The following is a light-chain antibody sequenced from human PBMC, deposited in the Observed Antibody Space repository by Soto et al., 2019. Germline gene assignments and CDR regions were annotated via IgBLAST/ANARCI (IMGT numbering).Light chain of an antibody. CDR3: QHYNNYPWT. V-gene: IGKV1-5*03. J-gene: IGKJ1*01. Sequence: DIQMTQSPSTLSASVGDRVTVTCRASQSISSWLAWYQQKAGKAPKLLIYKATALESGVPSRFSGSGSGTEFTLTISSLEPEDFATYYCQHYNNYPWTVGQGTKVDSK. CDR1: QSISSW. CDR2: KAT.